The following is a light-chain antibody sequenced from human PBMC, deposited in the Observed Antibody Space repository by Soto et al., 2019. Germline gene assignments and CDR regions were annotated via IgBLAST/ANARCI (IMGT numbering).Light chain of an antibody. J-gene: IGKJ1*01. CDR2: GAS. Sequence: EIVMTQSPASLSVSPGERAALSCMASQSVGRNLAWYQQKPGQAPRLLIYGASTRAIGIPGRFSGSGSGTEFTLTISSLQSEDFAVYYCQQSDKWPPTFGQGTKVDIK. CDR1: QSVGRN. CDR3: QQSDKWPPT. V-gene: IGKV3-15*01.